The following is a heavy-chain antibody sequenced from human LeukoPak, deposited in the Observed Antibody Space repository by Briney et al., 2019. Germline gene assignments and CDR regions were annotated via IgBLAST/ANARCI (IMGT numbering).Heavy chain of an antibody. CDR1: GGTFSSYA. V-gene: IGHV1-69*04. CDR3: ARDVGLGSGSSFDF. CDR2: IIPILGIA. Sequence: SVKVSCKASGGTFSSYAISWVRQAPGQGLEWMGRIIPILGIANYAQKFQGRVTITADKSTSTAYMELSSLRSEDTAVYYCARDVGLGSGSSFDFWGQGTLVTVSS. J-gene: IGHJ4*02. D-gene: IGHD1-26*01.